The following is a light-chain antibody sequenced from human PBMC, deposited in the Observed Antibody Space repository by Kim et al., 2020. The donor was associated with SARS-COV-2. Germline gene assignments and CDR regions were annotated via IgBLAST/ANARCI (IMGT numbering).Light chain of an antibody. J-gene: IGLJ2*01. CDR3: QSYDNSVV. CDR2: SNS. CDR1: SSNTGARYD. Sequence: APGQGVTISCTGSSSNTGARYDVHWYQQLPGTAPKLLIYSNSNRPSGVPDRFSASKSGTSASLAITGLQAEDEAHYYCQSYDNSVVFGGGTQLTVL. V-gene: IGLV1-40*01.